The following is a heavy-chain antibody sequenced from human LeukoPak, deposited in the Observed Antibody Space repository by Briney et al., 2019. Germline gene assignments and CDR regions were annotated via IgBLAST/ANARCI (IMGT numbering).Heavy chain of an antibody. V-gene: IGHV1-2*02. CDR2: INPNSGGT. Sequence: ASVKVSCKASGYTFTGYYMHWVRQAPGQGLEWMGWINPNSGGTNYAQKFQGRVTMTRDTSISTAYMELSRLRSDDTAVYYCAREYCSSTCCEGGIDYWGQGTLVTVSS. CDR3: AREYCSSTCCEGGIDY. D-gene: IGHD2-2*01. CDR1: GYTFTGYY. J-gene: IGHJ4*02.